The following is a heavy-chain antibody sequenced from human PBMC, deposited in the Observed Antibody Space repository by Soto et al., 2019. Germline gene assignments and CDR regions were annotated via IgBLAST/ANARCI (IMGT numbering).Heavy chain of an antibody. D-gene: IGHD2-15*01. J-gene: IGHJ6*02. V-gene: IGHV1-18*01. Sequence: QVQLVQSGAEVKKPGASVKVSCKASGYSFTTYGIAWVRQAPGQGLEWMGWISTYNGDTDYAQNLQGRVIMTTDISTTTAYMELRSLRSDDTAVYYCAREGSRPYYYYGMDVWGQGTTVSVSS. CDR1: GYSFTTYG. CDR3: AREGSRPYYYYGMDV. CDR2: ISTYNGDT.